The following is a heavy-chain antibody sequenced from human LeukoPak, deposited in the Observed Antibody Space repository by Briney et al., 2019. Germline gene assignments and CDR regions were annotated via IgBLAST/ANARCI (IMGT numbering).Heavy chain of an antibody. Sequence: SETLSLTCAVSGGSISSSNWWSWVRQPPGKGLEWIGEIYHSGSTNYNPSLKSRVTISVDTAKNQFSLKLSSVTAADTAVYYCARRYFDWSFDYWGQGTLVTVSS. D-gene: IGHD3-9*01. CDR1: GGSISSSNW. CDR3: ARRYFDWSFDY. J-gene: IGHJ4*02. V-gene: IGHV4-4*02. CDR2: IYHSGST.